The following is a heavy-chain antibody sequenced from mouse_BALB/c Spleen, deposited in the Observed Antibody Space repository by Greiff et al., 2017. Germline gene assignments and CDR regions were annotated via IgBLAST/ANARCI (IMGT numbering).Heavy chain of an antibody. CDR3: AKNYYGSSYDWYFDF. CDR1: GFSLTSYG. Sequence: QVQLKESGPSLVQPSQSLSITCTVSGFSLTSYGVHWVRQSPGKGLEWLGVIWRGGSTDYNAAFMSRLSITKDNSKSQVFFKMNSLQADDTAIYYCAKNYYGSSYDWYFDFWGAGTTVTVSA. D-gene: IGHD1-1*01. J-gene: IGHJ1*01. V-gene: IGHV2-5-1*01. CDR2: IWRGGST.